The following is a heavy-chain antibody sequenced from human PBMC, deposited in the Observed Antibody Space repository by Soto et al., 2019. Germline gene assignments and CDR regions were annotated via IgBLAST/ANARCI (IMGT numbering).Heavy chain of an antibody. Sequence: SVKVSCKASGGTFSSYAISWVRQAPGQGLEWMGGIIPIFGTANYAQKFQGRVTITADESTSTAYMELSSLRSEDTAVYYCARSYYYDSSCYYSYWGQGTLVTVSS. J-gene: IGHJ4*02. V-gene: IGHV1-69*13. CDR2: IIPIFGTA. D-gene: IGHD3-22*01. CDR1: GGTFSSYA. CDR3: ARSYYYDSSCYYSY.